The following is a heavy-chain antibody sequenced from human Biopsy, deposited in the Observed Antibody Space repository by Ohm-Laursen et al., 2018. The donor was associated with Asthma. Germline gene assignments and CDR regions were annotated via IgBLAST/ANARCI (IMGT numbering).Heavy chain of an antibody. CDR1: PGSFSGFF. J-gene: IGHJ6*02. V-gene: IGHV4-34*01. CDR3: ARGPELDV. Sequence: SQTLSLTWDVYPGSFSGFFWTRIRQSPGKGLEWIGETNERGVTNNNPSLKSRVIISIDTYWNRVSLKLTSVTAADTAVYYCARGPELDVWGQGTTVTVSS. CDR2: TNERGVT.